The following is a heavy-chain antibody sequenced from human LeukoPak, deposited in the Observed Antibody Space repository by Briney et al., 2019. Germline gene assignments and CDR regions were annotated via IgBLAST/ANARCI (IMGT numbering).Heavy chain of an antibody. J-gene: IGHJ4*02. CDR3: ARLLQTTFGGKY. CDR2: IHYSGST. Sequence: KPSETLSLTCTVSGGSISITNYYWAWIRQPPGKGLEWIGSIHYSGSTYYSPSLKSRVTISVDTSKNQFSLKLTSVTAADTAVYYCARLLQTTFGGKYRGQGTLVTVSS. CDR1: GGSISITNYY. D-gene: IGHD3-10*02. V-gene: IGHV4-39*01.